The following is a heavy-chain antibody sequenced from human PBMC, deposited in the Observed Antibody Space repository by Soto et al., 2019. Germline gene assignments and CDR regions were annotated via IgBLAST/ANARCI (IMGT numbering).Heavy chain of an antibody. J-gene: IGHJ5*02. CDR3: ARLSNIPSVWFDP. CDR1: GGSISSSSYY. Sequence: PSETLSLTCTVSGGSISSSSYYWGWIRQPPGKGLEWIGYIYYSGSTNYNPSLKSRVTISVDTSENQFSLKLSSVTAADTAVYYCARLSNIPSVWFDPWGQGTLVTVSS. CDR2: IYYSGST. V-gene: IGHV4-61*05. D-gene: IGHD3-16*02.